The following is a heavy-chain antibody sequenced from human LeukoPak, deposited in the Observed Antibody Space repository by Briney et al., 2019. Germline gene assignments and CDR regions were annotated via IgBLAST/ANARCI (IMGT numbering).Heavy chain of an antibody. CDR3: ARGLLGISGS. CDR1: GGSFSGYY. Sequence: PSETLSLTCAVYGGSFSGYYWSWIRQPPGKGLEWIGEINHSGSTNYNPSLKSRVTISVDTSKNQFSLKLSSVTAADTAAYYCARGLLGISGSWGQGTLVTVSS. D-gene: IGHD3-10*01. CDR2: INHSGST. V-gene: IGHV4-34*01. J-gene: IGHJ4*02.